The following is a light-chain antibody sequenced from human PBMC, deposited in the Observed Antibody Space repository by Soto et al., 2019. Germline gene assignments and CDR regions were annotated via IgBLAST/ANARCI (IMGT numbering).Light chain of an antibody. CDR1: LSVLYSSNNKNY. Sequence: DIVMTQSPDSLAVSLGERATINCKSSLSVLYSSNNKNYLAWYQQKPGQPPKLLIYWASTRESGVPDRFSGSESGTDFTLTISSLQAEDVAVYYCQQYYSTPLTFGGGTKVEIK. CDR3: QQYYSTPLT. CDR2: WAS. J-gene: IGKJ4*01. V-gene: IGKV4-1*01.